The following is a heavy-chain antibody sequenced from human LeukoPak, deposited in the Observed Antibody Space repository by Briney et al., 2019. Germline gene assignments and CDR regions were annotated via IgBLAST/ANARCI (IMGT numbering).Heavy chain of an antibody. J-gene: IGHJ2*01. CDR3: AREISTVEGWLQLRVLRYFDL. V-gene: IGHV3-33*01. Sequence: PGRSLRLSCVASGFTFSSYGMHWVRQAPGKGLEWVALIWFDGSNKYYADSVKGRFTISRDNSKNTLYLQMNSLRAEDTAVYYCAREISTVEGWLQLRVLRYFDLWGRGTLVTVSS. CDR2: IWFDGSNK. D-gene: IGHD5-24*01. CDR1: GFTFSSYG.